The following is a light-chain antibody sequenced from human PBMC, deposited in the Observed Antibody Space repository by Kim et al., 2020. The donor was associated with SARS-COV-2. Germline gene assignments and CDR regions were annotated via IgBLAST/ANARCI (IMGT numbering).Light chain of an antibody. Sequence: APGKTARINCGGNNIGSKSVHWYQQKPGQAPVLVIYYDSDRPSGIPERFSGSNSGNTATLTISRVEAGDEADYYCQVWDSSSDRWVFGGGTQLTVL. CDR1: NIGSKS. V-gene: IGLV3-21*04. J-gene: IGLJ3*02. CDR3: QVWDSSSDRWV. CDR2: YDS.